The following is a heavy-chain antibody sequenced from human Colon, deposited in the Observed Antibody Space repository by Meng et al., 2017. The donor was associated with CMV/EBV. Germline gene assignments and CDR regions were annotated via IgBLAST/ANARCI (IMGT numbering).Heavy chain of an antibody. D-gene: IGHD3-10*01. Sequence: AASGFTVSDVWMNWVRQGPGKGLEWVGRIKSKSAGGTTDYAAPVKGRFTISRDDSKNMFYLQMNRLRIEDTAMYYCATGGAQYYNYWGQGALVTVSS. CDR1: GFTVSDVW. J-gene: IGHJ4*02. CDR2: IKSKSAGGTT. CDR3: ATGGAQYYNY. V-gene: IGHV3-15*07.